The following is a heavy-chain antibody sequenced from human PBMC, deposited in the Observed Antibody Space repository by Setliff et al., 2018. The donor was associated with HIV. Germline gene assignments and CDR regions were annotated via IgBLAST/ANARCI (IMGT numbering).Heavy chain of an antibody. CDR3: ARKGVSGSYADAFDI. D-gene: IGHD3-16*01. CDR2: IYPGDSDT. V-gene: IGHV5-51*01. Sequence: GESLKISCKGSGYSFTSYWIGWVRQMPGKGLEWMGIIYPGDSDTRYSPSFQGQVTISADKSISTAYLQWSSLKASDTAMYCCARKGVSGSYADAFDIWGQGTMVTVSS. J-gene: IGHJ3*02. CDR1: GYSFTSYW.